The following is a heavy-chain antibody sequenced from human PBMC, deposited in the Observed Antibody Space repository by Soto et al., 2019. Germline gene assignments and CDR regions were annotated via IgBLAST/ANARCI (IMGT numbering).Heavy chain of an antibody. CDR2: VNPILSMS. J-gene: IGHJ4*02. CDR1: GDTFNFYS. V-gene: IGHV1-69*04. CDR3: ATSYGSGYRAFDF. D-gene: IGHD3-10*01. Sequence: QVQLAQSGAELKRPGSSVKVSCKASGDTFNFYSINWVRQAPGLGLEWMGRVNPILSMSNYAQRFQGRVTMTADKSTSTAYMELSGLRSEDTAIYYCATSYGSGYRAFDFWGQGALVTVSS.